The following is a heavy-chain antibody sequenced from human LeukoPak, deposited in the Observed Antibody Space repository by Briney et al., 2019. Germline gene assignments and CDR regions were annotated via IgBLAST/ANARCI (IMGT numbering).Heavy chain of an antibody. V-gene: IGHV1-18*04. CDR3: ARGGSGWYVDY. CDR1: GYTFTDYG. CDR2: ISAYNGNT. J-gene: IGHJ4*02. D-gene: IGHD6-19*01. Sequence: ASVKVSCKASGYTFTDYGLTWVRQAPGQGLEWMGWISAYNGNTNYAQRLQGRVTMTADTSTSTAYMELRGLRSDDTAVYYCARGGSGWYVDYWGQGTLVTVSS.